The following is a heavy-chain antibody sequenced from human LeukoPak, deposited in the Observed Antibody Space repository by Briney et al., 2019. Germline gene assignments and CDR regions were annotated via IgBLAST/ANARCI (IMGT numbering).Heavy chain of an antibody. CDR3: ARGSVEYGGVGGYFDF. J-gene: IGHJ4*02. CDR1: SGSFSGFY. CDR2: ISHSGRT. D-gene: IGHD2-8*02. Sequence: SETLSLTCAVYSGSFSGFYWSWIRQPPGKGLERIGEISHSGRTNYKPSLRSRVTISVDTSRNQFSLKLTSVTAADTAMYYCARGSVEYGGVGGYFDFWGQGTLVTVSS. V-gene: IGHV4-34*01.